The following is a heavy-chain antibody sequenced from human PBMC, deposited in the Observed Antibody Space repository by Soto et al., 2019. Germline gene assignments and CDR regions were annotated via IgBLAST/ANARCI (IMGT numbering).Heavy chain of an antibody. Sequence: GGSLRLSCAASGFSFSSYAMNWVRQAPGKGLEWVSSIDSSSSFIYYADSVKGRFTISRDNAKNSLYLQMSSLRAEDTAVYYCARSPPTPAAGNYYFDYWGQGTLVTVSS. CDR2: IDSSSSFI. D-gene: IGHD6-13*01. V-gene: IGHV3-21*04. J-gene: IGHJ4*02. CDR3: ARSPPTPAAGNYYFDY. CDR1: GFSFSSYA.